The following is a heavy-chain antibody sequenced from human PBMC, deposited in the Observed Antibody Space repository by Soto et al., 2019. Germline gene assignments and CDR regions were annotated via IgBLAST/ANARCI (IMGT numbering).Heavy chain of an antibody. J-gene: IGHJ4*02. D-gene: IGHD6-6*01. CDR3: ARGHRGVLDY. Sequence: QVQLVESGGGVVQPGGSLRLSCVASGFNFGNFGMHWVRQAPGKGLEWVTVISNDENIKEDSVGGRFAVARDTAKNTLYLQLTSLRDEDTEIYDGARGHRGVLDYWGQVTLVTVSS. CDR2: ISNDENIK. V-gene: IGHV3-30*12. CDR1: GFNFGNFG.